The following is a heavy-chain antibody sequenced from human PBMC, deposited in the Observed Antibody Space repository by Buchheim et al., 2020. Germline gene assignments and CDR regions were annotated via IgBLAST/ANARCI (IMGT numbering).Heavy chain of an antibody. CDR1: GFTFSSYW. CDR2: INSDGSST. D-gene: IGHD3-10*01. CDR3: ARGTMVRGVTKIEKYYYYGMDV. J-gene: IGHJ6*02. Sequence: EVQLVESGGGLVQPGGSLRLSCAASGFTFSSYWMHWVRQAPGKGLVWVSRINSDGSSTSYADSVKGRFPISRDNAKNTLYLQMNSLRAEDTAVYYCARGTMVRGVTKIEKYYYYGMDVWGQGTT. V-gene: IGHV3-74*01.